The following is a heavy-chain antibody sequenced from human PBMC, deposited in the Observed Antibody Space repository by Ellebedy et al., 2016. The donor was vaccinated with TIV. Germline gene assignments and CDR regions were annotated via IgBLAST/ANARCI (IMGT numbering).Heavy chain of an antibody. CDR1: GFTFSDSY. D-gene: IGHD4-23*01. Sequence: GGSLRLXXKASGFTFSDSYMSWIRQTPGRGLEWLSFISSSSGYTKSADSVKGRFTISRDNAKNLLYLRMDSLSADDTAVYYCARNYGGNSGIEHWGQGTRVTVSS. CDR2: ISSSSGYT. J-gene: IGHJ4*02. V-gene: IGHV3-11*03. CDR3: ARNYGGNSGIEH.